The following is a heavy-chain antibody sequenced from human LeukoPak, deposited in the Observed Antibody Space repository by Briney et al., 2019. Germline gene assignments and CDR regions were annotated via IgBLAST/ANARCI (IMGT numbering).Heavy chain of an antibody. J-gene: IGHJ4*02. V-gene: IGHV3-21*01. Sequence: GSLRLSCAASEFTFSSYSMNWVRQAPGKGLEWVSSISSSSNYIYYADSMKGRFTISRDNAKNSLYLQMNSLRAEDTAVYFCAREMAAGTFDYWGQGALVTVSS. CDR3: AREMAAGTFDY. D-gene: IGHD5-24*01. CDR2: ISSSSNYI. CDR1: EFTFSSYS.